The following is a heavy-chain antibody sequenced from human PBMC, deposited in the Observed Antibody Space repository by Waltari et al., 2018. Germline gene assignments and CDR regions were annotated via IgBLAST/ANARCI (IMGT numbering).Heavy chain of an antibody. V-gene: IGHV5-51*03. CDR3: ARLTSSWYGEGFDY. CDR2: IYPGYAVT. J-gene: IGHJ4*02. D-gene: IGHD6-13*01. CDR1: GYSFTSYW. Sequence: EVQLVQSGAEVKKPGESLKISCKGSGYSFTSYWIGWVRQMLGKGLEWMGVIYPGYAVTRYGPSFQGQVTISADKSISTAYLQWSSLKASDTAMYYCARLTSSWYGEGFDYWGQGTLVTVSS.